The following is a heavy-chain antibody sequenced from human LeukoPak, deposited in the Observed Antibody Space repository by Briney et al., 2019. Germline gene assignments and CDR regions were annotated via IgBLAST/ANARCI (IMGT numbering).Heavy chain of an antibody. Sequence: GGSLRLSCAASGLTFSDYSMTWVRQAPGKGLFWVSGISAGGGSTYYADSVKGRFTISRDNSKNTVYLQMNSLRAEDTAVYYCARDGSRYWYFDLWGRGTLVTVSS. CDR1: GLTFSDYS. CDR3: ARDGSRYWYFDL. CDR2: ISAGGGST. J-gene: IGHJ2*01. D-gene: IGHD6-19*01. V-gene: IGHV3-23*01.